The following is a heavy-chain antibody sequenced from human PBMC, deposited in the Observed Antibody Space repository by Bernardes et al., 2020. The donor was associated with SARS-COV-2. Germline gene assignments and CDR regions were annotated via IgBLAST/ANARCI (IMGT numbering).Heavy chain of an antibody. CDR1: SGSFSGYY. CDR3: ARGSAAVVSHFMLLFANWYFDL. J-gene: IGHJ2*01. Sequence: SETLSLTCAVYSGSFSGYYWSWIRQTPGTGLAWIGELNDSGRTKYNPALKSRVTISVDPSKNQFSLKLNSVTAADTAVYYCARGSAAVVSHFMLLFANWYFDLWGRGTLVTVSS. V-gene: IGHV4-34*01. D-gene: IGHD2-15*01. CDR2: LNDSGRT.